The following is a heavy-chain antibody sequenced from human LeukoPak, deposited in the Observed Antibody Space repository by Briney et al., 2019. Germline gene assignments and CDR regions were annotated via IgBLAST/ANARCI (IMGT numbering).Heavy chain of an antibody. CDR2: ISAYNGTT. V-gene: IGHV1-18*01. CDR3: ARGGGDYYDSSGYYYGYWFDP. J-gene: IGHJ5*02. D-gene: IGHD3-22*01. CDR1: GYTFTSYG. Sequence: ASVKVSCKASGYTFTSYGISWVRQAPGQGLEWMGWISAYNGTTNYAQKLQGRVTMTTDTSTSTAYMELRSLRSDDTAVYYCARGGGDYYDSSGYYYGYWFDPWGQGTLVTVSS.